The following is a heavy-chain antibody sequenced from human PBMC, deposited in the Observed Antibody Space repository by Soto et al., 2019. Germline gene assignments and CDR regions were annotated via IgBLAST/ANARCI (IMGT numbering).Heavy chain of an antibody. CDR1: GYTFTSYG. V-gene: IGHV1-18*01. Sequence: GASVKVSCKASGYTFTSYGISWVRQAPGQGLEWMGWISAYNVNQNYAQKLRGRFTLTTDTSTSPAYLELRSLSSDDTAVYYCASGSVGATIFDYWGQGTLVTVSS. J-gene: IGHJ4*02. CDR3: ASGSVGATIFDY. CDR2: ISAYNVNQ. D-gene: IGHD1-26*01.